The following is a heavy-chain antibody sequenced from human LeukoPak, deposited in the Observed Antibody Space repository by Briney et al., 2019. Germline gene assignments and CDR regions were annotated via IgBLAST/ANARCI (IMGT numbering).Heavy chain of an antibody. D-gene: IGHD6-19*01. J-gene: IGHJ4*02. CDR3: ARPSTLYSSGRFYFDY. V-gene: IGHV1-18*01. CDR1: GYTFTNYG. Sequence: VASVKVSCKASGYTFTNYGITWVRQAPGQGLEWMGWISAHDGTRNYALKHEDRVTMTTDTSTSTAYMELRGLRSDDTAVYYCARPSTLYSSGRFYFDYWGQGTLVTVSS. CDR2: ISAHDGTR.